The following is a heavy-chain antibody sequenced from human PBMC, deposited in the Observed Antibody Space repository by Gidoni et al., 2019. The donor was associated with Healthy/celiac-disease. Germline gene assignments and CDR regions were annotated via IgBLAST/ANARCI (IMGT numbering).Heavy chain of an antibody. V-gene: IGHV3-23*01. D-gene: IGHD3-22*01. CDR2: ISGSGGST. Sequence: EVQLLESGGGLVQPGGSLSLPCAASGFPFTSYAMSWVRQAPGKGLEWVSAISGSGGSTYYADSVKGRFTISRDNSKNTLYLQMNSLRAEDTAVYYCAKAMIVVVTTGRSFDYWGQGTLVTVSS. CDR1: GFPFTSYA. J-gene: IGHJ4*02. CDR3: AKAMIVVVTTGRSFDY.